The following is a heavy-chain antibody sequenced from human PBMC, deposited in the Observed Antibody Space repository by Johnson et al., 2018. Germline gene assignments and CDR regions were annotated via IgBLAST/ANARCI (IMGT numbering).Heavy chain of an antibody. D-gene: IGHD2-21*02. J-gene: IGHJ3*02. V-gene: IGHV3-23*04. CDR3: ALSSGEDCGGDCPGAFDI. CDR2: ISGSGGST. CDR1: GFTFSSYA. Sequence: VQLVQSGGGLVQPGGSLRLSCAASGFTFSSYAMSWVRQAPGKGLEWVSAISGSGGSTYYADSLKGRFTISRDTAKNSLSLQVNSLRAEDSAVYCCALSSGEDCGGDCPGAFDIWGQGTMVTVS.